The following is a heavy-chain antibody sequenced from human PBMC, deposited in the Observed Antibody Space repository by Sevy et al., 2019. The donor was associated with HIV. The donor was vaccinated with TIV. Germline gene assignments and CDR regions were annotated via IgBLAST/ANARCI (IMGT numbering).Heavy chain of an antibody. Sequence: SETLSLTCTVSGGSISSGDYYWSWIRQPPGKGLEWIGYIYYSWSTYYNPSLKSRVTISVDTSKNQFSLKLSSVTAADTAVYYCARWASGYYFDYWGQGTLVTVSS. CDR3: ARWASGYYFDY. V-gene: IGHV4-30-4*01. J-gene: IGHJ4*02. CDR1: GGSISSGDYY. D-gene: IGHD3-22*01. CDR2: IYYSWST.